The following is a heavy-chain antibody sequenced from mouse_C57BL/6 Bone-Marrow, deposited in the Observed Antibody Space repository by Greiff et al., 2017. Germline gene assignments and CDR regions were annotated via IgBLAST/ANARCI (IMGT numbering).Heavy chain of an antibody. CDR1: GYTFTSYW. CDR2: IYPGSGST. Sequence: QVQLQQPGAELVKPGASVKMSCKASGYTFTSYWITWVKQRPGQGLEWIGDIYPGSGSTNYNEKFKSKATLTVDTSSSTAYMQLSSLTSEDSAVYYCAREWDITTVGWYFDVWGTGTTVTVSS. D-gene: IGHD1-1*01. CDR3: AREWDITTVGWYFDV. J-gene: IGHJ1*03. V-gene: IGHV1-55*01.